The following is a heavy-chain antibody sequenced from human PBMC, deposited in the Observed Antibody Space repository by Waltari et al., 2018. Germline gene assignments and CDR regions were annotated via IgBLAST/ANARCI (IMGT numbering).Heavy chain of an antibody. CDR1: NGSINNFY. Sequence: QVQLQESGPGLVKPSETLSLTCTVSNGSINNFYWSWIRQPPGKGMEVIGYAYCSGTTTYNPSLKSRVTISVDTSKNQFSLKLTSVTAADTATYYCARGGLRYYDSGSQPYNWFGPWGQGIMVSVSS. CDR2: AYCSGTT. V-gene: IGHV4-59*01. CDR3: ARGGLRYYDSGSQPYNWFGP. J-gene: IGHJ5*02. D-gene: IGHD3-10*01.